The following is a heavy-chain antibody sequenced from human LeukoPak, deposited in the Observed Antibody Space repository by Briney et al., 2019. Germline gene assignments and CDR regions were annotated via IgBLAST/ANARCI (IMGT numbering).Heavy chain of an antibody. CDR1: GGSLSGDY. J-gene: IGHJ4*02. D-gene: IGHD6-25*01. CDR2: IYYSGST. Sequence: SETLSLTCTVTGGSLSGDYWSCSRERPREGLGRSGYIYYSGSTYYTPSLKSRVTISVETSKNQFSRKLSSVTAADTAVYYCARTASGSFDYCGQGTLVTASS. V-gene: IGHV4-59*06. CDR3: ARTASGSFDY.